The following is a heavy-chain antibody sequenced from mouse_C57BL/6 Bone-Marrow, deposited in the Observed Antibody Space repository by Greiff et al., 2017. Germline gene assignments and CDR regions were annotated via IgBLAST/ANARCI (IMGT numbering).Heavy chain of an antibody. CDR1: GYAFSSSW. D-gene: IGHD3-2*02. J-gene: IGHJ3*01. Sequence: QVTLKVSGPELVEPGASVKISCKASGYAFSSSWMNWVKQRPGKGLEWIGRIYPGDGDTNYNGKFKGKATLTADKSSSTAYMQLSSLTSEDSAVYFCARPRQLRLSFAYWGQGTLVTVSA. CDR2: IYPGDGDT. V-gene: IGHV1-82*01. CDR3: ARPRQLRLSFAY.